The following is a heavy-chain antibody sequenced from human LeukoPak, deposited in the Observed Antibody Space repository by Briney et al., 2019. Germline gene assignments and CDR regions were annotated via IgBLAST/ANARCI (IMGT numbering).Heavy chain of an antibody. CDR2: IYTSGST. Sequence: SETLSLTCTVSGGSISSGSYYRSWIRQPAGKGLEWIGRIYTSGSTNYNPSLKSRVTISVDTSKNQFSLKLSSVTAADTAVYYCARVAGDPIYYYYYMDVWGKGTTVTVSS. CDR3: ARVAGDPIYYYYYMDV. V-gene: IGHV4-61*02. CDR1: GGSISSGSYY. D-gene: IGHD7-27*01. J-gene: IGHJ6*03.